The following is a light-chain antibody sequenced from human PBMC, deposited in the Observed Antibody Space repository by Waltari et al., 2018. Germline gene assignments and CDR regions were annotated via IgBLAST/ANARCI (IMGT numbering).Light chain of an antibody. CDR2: AAS. CDR3: LQRSSYPLT. Sequence: DIQLTQSPSFLSASVGDRVTITCRASQGIDTYLAWYQQRPGKAPNLLIYAASTLQSGIPARFSGSGSGTEFTLTTSSLQPEDFATYYCLQRSSYPLTFGGGTKVEIK. V-gene: IGKV1-9*01. J-gene: IGKJ4*01. CDR1: QGIDTY.